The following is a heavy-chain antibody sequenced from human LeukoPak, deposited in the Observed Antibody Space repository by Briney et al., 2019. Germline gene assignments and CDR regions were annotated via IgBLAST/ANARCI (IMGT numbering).Heavy chain of an antibody. Sequence: GESLKISCKTSGYIFTSDWIGWVRQMPGKGLEWMGIIYPGDSDTRYSPSFQGQVTISADKSISTAYLQWSSLKASDTAMYYCASGYSSGWISFDYWGQGTLVTVSS. D-gene: IGHD6-19*01. CDR2: IYPGDSDT. CDR1: GYIFTSDW. V-gene: IGHV5-51*01. CDR3: ASGYSSGWISFDY. J-gene: IGHJ4*02.